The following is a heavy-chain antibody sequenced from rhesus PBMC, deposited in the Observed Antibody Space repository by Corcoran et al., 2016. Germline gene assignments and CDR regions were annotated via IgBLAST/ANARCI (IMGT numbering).Heavy chain of an antibody. J-gene: IGHJ4*01. Sequence: QLQLQESGPGLVKPSATLSLTCAVSGAPISSGYGSCWIRLPPGKGLEWIGNVFGTIGSTYYNPSLKSRVTISKDTSKNQFSLKLSSVTAADTAVYYCARRVGSGWFDYWGQGVLVTVSS. CDR2: VFGTIGST. CDR3: ARRVGSGWFDY. CDR1: GAPISSGYG. V-gene: IGHV4S7*01. D-gene: IGHD6-31*01.